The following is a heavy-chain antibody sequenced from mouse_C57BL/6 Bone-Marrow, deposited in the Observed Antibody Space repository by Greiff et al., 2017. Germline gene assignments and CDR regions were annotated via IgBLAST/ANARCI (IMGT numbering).Heavy chain of an antibody. CDR2: IDPEDGDT. J-gene: IGHJ2*01. CDR3: TRSLIYYGTNY. CDR1: GFNINDYY. Sequence: EVQLQQSGAELVKPGASVKLSCTASGFNINDYYIHWVKQRTEQGLEWIGRIDPEDGDTKYAPKFQDKATITADTSSTTAYLQLSSLTSEDTAVYYCTRSLIYYGTNYWGQGTTLTVSA. V-gene: IGHV14-2*01. D-gene: IGHD1-1*01.